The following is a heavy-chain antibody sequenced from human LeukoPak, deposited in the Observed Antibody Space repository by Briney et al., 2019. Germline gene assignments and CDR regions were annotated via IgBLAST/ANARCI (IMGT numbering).Heavy chain of an antibody. D-gene: IGHD3-22*01. CDR1: GFTFSGSS. CDR3: TSRDSSVYYA. J-gene: IGHJ5*02. Sequence: GGSLKLSCAASGFTFSGSSINWVRQASGKGLEWVGRIKSKANSYATVYAASVKGRFTISRDDSKNTAYLQMNSLKTEDTAVYSCTSRDSSVYYAWGQGTLVTVSS. V-gene: IGHV3-73*01. CDR2: IKSKANSYAT.